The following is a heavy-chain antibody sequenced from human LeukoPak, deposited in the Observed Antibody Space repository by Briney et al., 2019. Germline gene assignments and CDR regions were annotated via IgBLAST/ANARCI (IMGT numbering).Heavy chain of an antibody. V-gene: IGHV3-53*01. CDR3: ARGGTVVTHDY. D-gene: IGHD4-23*01. Sequence: PGGSLRLSCAASGFTSRSYAMPWVRQAPGKGLEWVSVIYSGGSTYYADSVKGRFTISRDNSKNTLYLQMNSLRAEDTAVYYCARGGTVVTHDYWGQGTLVTVSS. CDR1: GFTSRSYA. J-gene: IGHJ4*02. CDR2: IYSGGST.